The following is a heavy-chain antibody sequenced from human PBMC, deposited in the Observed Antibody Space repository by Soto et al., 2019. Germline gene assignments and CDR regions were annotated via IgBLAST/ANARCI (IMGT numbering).Heavy chain of an antibody. V-gene: IGHV3-30*18. D-gene: IGHD5-12*01. CDR2: ISYDGSNK. CDR3: AKGEYAGYSGYDPPDSLRPPRYYFDY. J-gene: IGHJ4*02. Sequence: QVQLVESGGGVVQPGRSLRLSCAASGFTFSSYGMHWVRQAPGKGLEWVAVISYDGSNKYYADSVKGRFTISRDNSKNTLYLQMNSLIAEDTAEYYCAKGEYAGYSGYDPPDSLRPPRYYFDYWGQGSLVTVSS. CDR1: GFTFSSYG.